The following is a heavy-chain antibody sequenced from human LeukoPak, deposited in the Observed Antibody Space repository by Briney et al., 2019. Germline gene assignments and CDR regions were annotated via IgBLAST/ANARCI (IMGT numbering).Heavy chain of an antibody. CDR3: AKDQGAPIYCGGDCFDAFDI. CDR1: GFTFDDYA. Sequence: GGSLRLSCAASGFTFDDYAMHWVRQAPGKGLEWVSAISGSGGSTYYVDSVKGRFTISRDNSKNTLYLQMNSLRAEDTAVYYCAKDQGAPIYCGGDCFDAFDIWGQGTMVTVSS. J-gene: IGHJ3*02. V-gene: IGHV3-23*01. D-gene: IGHD2-21*02. CDR2: ISGSGGST.